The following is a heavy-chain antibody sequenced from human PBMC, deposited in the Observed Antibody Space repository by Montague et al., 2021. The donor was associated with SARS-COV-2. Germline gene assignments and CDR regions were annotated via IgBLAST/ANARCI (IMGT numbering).Heavy chain of an antibody. CDR2: IYYSGST. CDR3: AGRSLGYCSGGSCYSGYDY. D-gene: IGHD2-15*01. Sequence: SETLSLTCTVSGGSISSYYWSWIRQPPGTGLEWIGYIYYSGSTNYNPSLKSRATISVDTSKNQFPLTLSSVTAADTAVYYCAGRSLGYCSGGSCYSGYDYWGQGTLVTVSS. CDR1: GGSISSYY. V-gene: IGHV4-59*01. J-gene: IGHJ4*02.